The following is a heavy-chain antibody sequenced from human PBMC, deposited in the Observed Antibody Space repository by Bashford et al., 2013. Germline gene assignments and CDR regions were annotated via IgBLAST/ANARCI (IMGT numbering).Heavy chain of an antibody. CDR2: INPNSGGT. V-gene: IGHV1-2*02. J-gene: IGHJ6*02. D-gene: IGHD4-11*01. Sequence: VASVKVSCKASGYTFTGYYMHWVRQAPGQGLEWMGWINPNSGGTNYAQKFQGRVTMTRDTSISTAYMELSRLRSDDTAVYYCARVGYINYESQYYHYYGMDVWGQGTTVTVSS. CDR3: ARVGYINYESQYYHYYGMDV. CDR1: GYTFTGYY.